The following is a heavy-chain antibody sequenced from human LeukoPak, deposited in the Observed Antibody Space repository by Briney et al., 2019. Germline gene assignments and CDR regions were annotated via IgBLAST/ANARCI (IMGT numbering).Heavy chain of an antibody. V-gene: IGHV4-4*02. J-gene: IGHJ6*02. D-gene: IGHD6-13*01. Sequence: SETLSLTCAVSGGSISSSNWWSWVRQPPGKGLEWIGEIYHSGSTNYNPSLKRQVTISVDKSKNQFSLKLSSVTAADTAVYYCAREIAAAGTFSDYYGMDVWGQGTTVTVSS. CDR3: AREIAAAGTFSDYYGMDV. CDR1: GGSISSSNW. CDR2: IYHSGST.